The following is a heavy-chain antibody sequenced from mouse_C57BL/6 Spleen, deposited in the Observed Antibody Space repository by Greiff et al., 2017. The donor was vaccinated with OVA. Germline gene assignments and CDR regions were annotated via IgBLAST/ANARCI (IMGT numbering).Heavy chain of an antibody. D-gene: IGHD1-1*01. CDR1: GYTFTDYY. CDR2: IYPGSGNT. V-gene: IGHV1-76*01. CDR3: ARYYDGAMDY. Sequence: VKLQESGAELVRPGASVKLSCKASGYTFTDYYINWVKQRPGQGLEWIARIYPGSGNTYYNEKFKGKATLTAEKSSSTAYMQLSSLTSADSAVYFCARYYDGAMDYWGQGTSVTVSS. J-gene: IGHJ4*01.